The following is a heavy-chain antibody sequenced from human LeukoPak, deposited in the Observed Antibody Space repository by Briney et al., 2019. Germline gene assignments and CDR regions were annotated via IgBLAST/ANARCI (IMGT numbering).Heavy chain of an antibody. CDR3: AKVFVTALTTSAFDV. CDR2: ISGSGGST. J-gene: IGHJ3*01. CDR1: GLTFNSYA. Sequence: GGSLRLSCAASGLTFNSYAMNWVRQAPGKGLEWVSAISGSGGSTYYADSVKGRFTISRDNSKNTLYLQMNSLRAEDTAVYYCAKVFVTALTTSAFDVWGQGTMVTVSS. V-gene: IGHV3-23*01. D-gene: IGHD4-4*01.